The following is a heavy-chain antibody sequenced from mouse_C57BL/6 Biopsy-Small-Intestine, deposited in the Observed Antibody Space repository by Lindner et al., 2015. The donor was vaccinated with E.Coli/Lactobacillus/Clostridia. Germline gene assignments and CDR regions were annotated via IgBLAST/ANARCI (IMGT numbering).Heavy chain of an antibody. CDR3: AKHNPLWFD. CDR2: IWAGGST. J-gene: IGHJ3*01. D-gene: IGHD2-2*01. Sequence: VQLQESGPVLVAPSQSLSIHFALSLGFSLTSYGVHWVRQPPGKGLEWLGVIWAGGSTNYNSALMSRLSISKDNSKSQVFLKMNSLQTDDTAMYYCAKHNPLWFDWGQGTLVTVSA. V-gene: IGHV2-9*01. CDR1: GFSLTSYG.